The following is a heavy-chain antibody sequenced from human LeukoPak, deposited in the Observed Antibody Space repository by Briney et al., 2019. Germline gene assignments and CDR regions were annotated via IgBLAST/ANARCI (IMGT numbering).Heavy chain of an antibody. D-gene: IGHD3-10*01. CDR1: GFTFSSYW. Sequence: GGSLRLSCAASGFTFSSYWMSWVRQAPGKGLEWVSSISSSSSYIYYADSVKGRFTISRDNAKNSLYLQMNSLRAEDTAVYYCARVRGVRGVIITAYYYYGMDVWGQGTTVTVSS. CDR2: ISSSSSYI. V-gene: IGHV3-21*01. CDR3: ARVRGVRGVIITAYYYYGMDV. J-gene: IGHJ6*02.